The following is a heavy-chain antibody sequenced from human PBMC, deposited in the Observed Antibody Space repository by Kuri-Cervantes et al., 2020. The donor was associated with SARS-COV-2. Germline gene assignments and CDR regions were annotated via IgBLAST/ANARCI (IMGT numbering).Heavy chain of an antibody. CDR1: GFTFSSYA. CDR3: ARHRGGSTYFGFDS. CDR2: LIWNGVST. V-gene: IGHV3-20*04. D-gene: IGHD3-9*01. J-gene: IGHJ5*01. Sequence: GESLKISCAASGFTFSSYAMHWVRQAPGKGLEWVSGLIWNGVSTDYADSVWGRFTISRDNAKNSLYLQMNDLRAEDTALYYCARHRGGSTYFGFDSWGQGTLVTVSS.